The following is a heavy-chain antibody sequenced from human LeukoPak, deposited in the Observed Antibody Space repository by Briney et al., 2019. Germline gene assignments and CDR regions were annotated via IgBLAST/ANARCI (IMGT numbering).Heavy chain of an antibody. D-gene: IGHD2-21*02. CDR1: VGSISSSSYY. V-gene: IGHV4-39*07. Sequence: PSETLSLTCTVSVGSISSSSYYWGWIRQPPGKGLQWIGSIYYSGSTYYNPSLKSRVTISVDTSKNQFSLKLSSVTAADTAVYYCARGLNHIVVVTAGSWFDPWGLGTLVTVSS. CDR2: IYYSGST. J-gene: IGHJ5*02. CDR3: ARGLNHIVVVTAGSWFDP.